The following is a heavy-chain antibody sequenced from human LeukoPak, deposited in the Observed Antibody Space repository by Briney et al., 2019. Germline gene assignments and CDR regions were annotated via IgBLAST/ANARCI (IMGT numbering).Heavy chain of an antibody. CDR1: GGSISSSSYY. V-gene: IGHV4-39*07. CDR3: ASTNLGYCSGGSCRLVNKNFDY. CDR2: IYYSGST. Sequence: KPSETLSLTCTVSGGSISSSSYYWGWIRQPPGKGLEWIGSIYYSGSTYYNPSLKSRVTISVDTSKNQFSLKLSSVTAADTAVYYCASTNLGYCSGGSCRLVNKNFDYWGQGTLVTVSS. D-gene: IGHD2-15*01. J-gene: IGHJ4*02.